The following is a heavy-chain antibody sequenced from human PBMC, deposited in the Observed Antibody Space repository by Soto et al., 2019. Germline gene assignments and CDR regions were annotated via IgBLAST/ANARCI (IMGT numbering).Heavy chain of an antibody. D-gene: IGHD3-22*01. J-gene: IGHJ3*02. Sequence: GASVKVSCKASGYTFTGYYIHWVRQAPGQGLEWMGWINPNSGGTNYAQKFQGWVTMTRDTSISTAYMELSRLRSDDTAVYYCARGDSSGYYFDDDFDIWGQGTMVTVSS. V-gene: IGHV1-2*04. CDR3: ARGDSSGYYFDDDFDI. CDR2: INPNSGGT. CDR1: GYTFTGYY.